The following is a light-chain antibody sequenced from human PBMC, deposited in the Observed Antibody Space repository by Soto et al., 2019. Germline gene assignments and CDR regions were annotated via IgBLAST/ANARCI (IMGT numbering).Light chain of an antibody. CDR1: QSVSTN. V-gene: IGKV3-15*01. J-gene: IGKJ1*01. CDR2: GAS. Sequence: EIVITQSPASLSVPPWERGTLSCRPSQSVSTNFAWYLQKPGQAPRLLIYGASTRATAIPDRFSGSGSETDFTLTISRLEPEDFAVYYCQQCGNSPPWTFGQGTKVDIK. CDR3: QQCGNSPPWT.